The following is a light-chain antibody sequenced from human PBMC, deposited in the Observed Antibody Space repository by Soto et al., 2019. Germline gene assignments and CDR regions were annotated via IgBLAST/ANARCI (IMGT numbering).Light chain of an antibody. V-gene: IGKV1-33*01. Sequence: DIRMTQSPSSLSAFIGDRVTITCQASQDIVNSLNWYQQKPGKAPKLLIYAASSLETGVPSKFSGSGSATDFSFTIFSLQPEDVATYYCQHYDSLPPTFGPGTKVDIK. J-gene: IGKJ3*01. CDR3: QHYDSLPPT. CDR2: AAS. CDR1: QDIVNS.